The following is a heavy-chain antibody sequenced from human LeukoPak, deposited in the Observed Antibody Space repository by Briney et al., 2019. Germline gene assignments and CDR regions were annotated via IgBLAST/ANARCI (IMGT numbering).Heavy chain of an antibody. Sequence: GASVKVSCKASGYTFTSYDINWVRQATGQGLEWMGWMNPNSGNTGYAQKFQGRVTMTRNTSISTAYMELSSLRSEDTAVYYCARAHSSSWPYYYYYMDVWGKGTTVTISS. V-gene: IGHV1-8*01. CDR1: GYTFTSYD. J-gene: IGHJ6*03. CDR2: MNPNSGNT. CDR3: ARAHSSSWPYYYYYMDV. D-gene: IGHD6-13*01.